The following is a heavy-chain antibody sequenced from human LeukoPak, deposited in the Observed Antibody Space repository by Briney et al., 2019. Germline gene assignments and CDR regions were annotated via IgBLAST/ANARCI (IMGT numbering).Heavy chain of an antibody. CDR3: ARLNLELRYYYYYMDV. Sequence: PSETLSLTCTVSGGSISSSSYYWGWIRQPPGEGLEWIGSIYYSGSTYYNPSLKSRVTISVDTSKNQFSLKLSSVTAADTAVYYCARLNLELRYYYYYMDVWGKGTTVTVSS. D-gene: IGHD1-7*01. CDR1: GGSISSSSYY. J-gene: IGHJ6*03. V-gene: IGHV4-39*01. CDR2: IYYSGST.